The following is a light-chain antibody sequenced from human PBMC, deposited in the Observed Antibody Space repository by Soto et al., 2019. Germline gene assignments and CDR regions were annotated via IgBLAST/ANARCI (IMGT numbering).Light chain of an antibody. CDR2: GAS. Sequence: EIVLTQSPGTLSLSPGERATLSCRASQSVSSSYLAWYQQKPGQATRLLIYGASSRATGIPDRFSGSGSGTDFSLTISRLEPEDFAVYYCQQYCSSPPWTFGQGTKVEIK. J-gene: IGKJ1*01. CDR3: QQYCSSPPWT. V-gene: IGKV3-20*01. CDR1: QSVSSSY.